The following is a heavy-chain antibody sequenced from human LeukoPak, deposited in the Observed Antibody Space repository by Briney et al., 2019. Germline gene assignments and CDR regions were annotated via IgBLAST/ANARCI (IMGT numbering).Heavy chain of an antibody. J-gene: IGHJ6*02. CDR2: SDPEDGET. V-gene: IGHV1-24*01. D-gene: IGHD3-22*01. Sequence: GASVKVSCKVSGYTLTELSMHWVRQAPGKGLEWMGGSDPEDGETIYAQKFQGRVTMTEDTSTDTAYMELSSLRSEDTAVYYCATGYYDSSGYYPHYYYYGMDVWGQGTTVTVSS. CDR1: GYTLTELS. CDR3: ATGYYDSSGYYPHYYYYGMDV.